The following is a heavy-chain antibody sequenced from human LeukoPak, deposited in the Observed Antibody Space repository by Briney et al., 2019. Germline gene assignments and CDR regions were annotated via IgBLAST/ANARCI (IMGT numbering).Heavy chain of an antibody. D-gene: IGHD3-22*01. Sequence: ASVNVSCKASGYTFTSYYMHWVRQAPGQGLEWMGIINPSGGSTSYAQKFQGRVTMTRDTSTSTVYMELSSLRSEDTAVYYCARADAYYYDSSGGQFDYWGQGTLVTVSS. CDR2: INPSGGST. CDR1: GYTFTSYY. V-gene: IGHV1-46*01. J-gene: IGHJ4*02. CDR3: ARADAYYYDSSGGQFDY.